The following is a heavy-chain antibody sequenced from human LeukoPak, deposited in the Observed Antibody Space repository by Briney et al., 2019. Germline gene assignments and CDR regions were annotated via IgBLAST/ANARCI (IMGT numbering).Heavy chain of an antibody. CDR1: GFTFSSYS. J-gene: IGHJ5*02. CDR2: ISSSSSYI. CDR3: ARDRYDIP. V-gene: IGHV3-21*01. D-gene: IGHD3-9*01. Sequence: PGGSLRLSCAASGFTFSSYSMNWVRQAPGKGLEWVSSISSSSSYIYYADSVKGRFTLSRDNSKNTVYLQMNSLRGEDTAVYYCARDRYDIPWGQGTLVTVSS.